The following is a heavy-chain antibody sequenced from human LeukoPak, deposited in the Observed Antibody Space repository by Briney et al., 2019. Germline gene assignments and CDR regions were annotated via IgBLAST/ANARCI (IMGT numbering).Heavy chain of an antibody. CDR3: ARDRKYYYGSGSHYYFDY. V-gene: IGHV1-18*01. D-gene: IGHD3-10*01. Sequence: ASVKVSCKASGYTFTSYGSSWVRQAPGQGLEWMGWISAYNGNTNYAQKLQGRVTMTTDTSTSTAYMELRSLRSDDTAVYYCARDRKYYYGSGSHYYFDYWGQGTLVTVSS. CDR1: GYTFTSYG. J-gene: IGHJ4*02. CDR2: ISAYNGNT.